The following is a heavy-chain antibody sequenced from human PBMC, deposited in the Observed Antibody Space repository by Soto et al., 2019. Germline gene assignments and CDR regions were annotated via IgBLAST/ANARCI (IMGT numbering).Heavy chain of an antibody. CDR3: ATPYCSGGSCYSRDAFDI. J-gene: IGHJ3*02. CDR2: IYYSGST. Sequence: QLQLQESGPGLVKPSETLSLTCTVSGGSISSSSYYWGWIRQPPGKGLEWIGSIYYSGSTYYNPSLKSRVTIPVDTSKNQFSLKLSSVTAADTAVYYCATPYCSGGSCYSRDAFDIWGQGTMVTVSS. V-gene: IGHV4-39*01. CDR1: GGSISSSSYY. D-gene: IGHD2-15*01.